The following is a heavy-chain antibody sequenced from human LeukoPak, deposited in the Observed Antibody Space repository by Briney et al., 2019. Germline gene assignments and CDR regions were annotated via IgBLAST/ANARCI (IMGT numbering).Heavy chain of an antibody. V-gene: IGHV4-59*01. CDR2: IYYSGST. CDR1: GGSISSYY. J-gene: IGHJ4*02. Sequence: SETLSLTCTVSGGSISSYYWSWIRQPPGKGLEWIGYIYYSGSTNYNPSLKSRVTISVDTSKNQFSLELSSVTAADTAVYYCASVDIVATTFDYWGQGTLVTVPS. D-gene: IGHD5-12*01. CDR3: ASVDIVATTFDY.